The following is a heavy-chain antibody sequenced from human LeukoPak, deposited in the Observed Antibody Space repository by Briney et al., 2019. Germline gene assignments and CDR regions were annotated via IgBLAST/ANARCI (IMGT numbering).Heavy chain of an antibody. CDR1: GFTFSSYA. Sequence: GGSLRLSCAASGFTFSSYAMSWVRQAPEKGLEWVSAISGSGGSTYYADSVKGRFTISRDNSKNTLYLQMNSLRAEDTAVYYCARSFYDAFDIWGQGTMVTVSS. CDR3: ARSFYDAFDI. J-gene: IGHJ3*02. CDR2: ISGSGGST. V-gene: IGHV3-23*01. D-gene: IGHD2/OR15-2a*01.